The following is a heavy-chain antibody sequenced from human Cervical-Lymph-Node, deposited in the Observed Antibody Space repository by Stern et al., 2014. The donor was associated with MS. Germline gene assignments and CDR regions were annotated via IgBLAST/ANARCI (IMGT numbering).Heavy chain of an antibody. CDR2: IYNGGNTI. CDR3: ARGHYGLDV. Sequence: VQLVESGGGLVKPGGSLRLSWAASGLTFSDHYGSWVRKDPGKGLEGLSYIYNGGNTIYYADSVKGRFTISRDNARNSLYLQMNSLRVEDTAVYFCARGHYGLDVWGQGTTVTVSS. CDR1: GLTFSDHY. J-gene: IGHJ6*02. V-gene: IGHV3-11*01. D-gene: IGHD3-10*01.